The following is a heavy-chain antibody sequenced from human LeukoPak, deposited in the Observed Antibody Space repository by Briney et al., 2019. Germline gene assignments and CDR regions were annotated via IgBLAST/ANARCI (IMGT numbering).Heavy chain of an antibody. V-gene: IGHV3-23*01. CDR3: AKGSEYLWGSLESNYYYYMDV. CDR1: GFTFGNYA. Sequence: GGSLRLSCAASGFTFGNYAMTWVRQAPGKGLEWVSAISGSGRHPFYTDSVKGRFTISRDNSKNTLYLQMNSLRVEDTAVYYCAKGSEYLWGSLESNYYYYMDVWGKGTTVTVSS. J-gene: IGHJ6*03. D-gene: IGHD3-16*01. CDR2: ISGSGRHP.